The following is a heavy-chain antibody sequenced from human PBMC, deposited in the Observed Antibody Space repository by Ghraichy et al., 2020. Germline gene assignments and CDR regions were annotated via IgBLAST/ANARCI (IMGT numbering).Heavy chain of an antibody. D-gene: IGHD4-11*01. V-gene: IGHV3-23*01. Sequence: SCVASGFIFSTYVMGWVRQAPGKGLEWVSAISGRGGTTSYADSVKGRFTISRDNSKNTLYLQMNSLRAEDTAIYFCAKADDYSNFGTTPFDYWGQGTLVTVSS. CDR1: GFIFSTYV. CDR2: ISGRGGTT. J-gene: IGHJ4*02. CDR3: AKADDYSNFGTTPFDY.